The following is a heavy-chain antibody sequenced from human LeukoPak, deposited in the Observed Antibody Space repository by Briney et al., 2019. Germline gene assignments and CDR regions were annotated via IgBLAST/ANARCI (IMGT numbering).Heavy chain of an antibody. V-gene: IGHV3-48*01. CDR2: ISASGSNI. Sequence: GGSLRLSCAVSGLPFSSYSMNWVRQPPGKGLEWVSYISASGSNIYHLAAVKGRFTLSGANAKNSLFLEMDRPRLEDTAIYYCVRVKRTYFDFWGQGTPVTVSS. J-gene: IGHJ4*02. CDR1: GLPFSSYS. CDR3: VRVKRTYFDF.